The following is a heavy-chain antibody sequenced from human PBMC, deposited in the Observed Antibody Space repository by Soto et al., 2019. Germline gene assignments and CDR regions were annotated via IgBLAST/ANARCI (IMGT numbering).Heavy chain of an antibody. D-gene: IGHD3-10*01. J-gene: IGHJ4*02. Sequence: QVQLQESGPGLVRPAQTLSLTCTVSGGSISSGVYYWSWIRQHPGKGLEWIGYIYYTGSTYYNPSLTSRVTISVDTSKNQFSLKLSSVTAADTAVYSCATLYMVRGVRTFDYWGQGTLVTVSS. V-gene: IGHV4-31*03. CDR2: IYYTGST. CDR1: GGSISSGVYY. CDR3: ATLYMVRGVRTFDY.